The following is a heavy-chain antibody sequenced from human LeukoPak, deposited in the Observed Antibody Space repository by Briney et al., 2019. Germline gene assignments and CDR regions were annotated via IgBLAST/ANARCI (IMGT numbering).Heavy chain of an antibody. J-gene: IGHJ2*01. V-gene: IGHV1-69*01. Sequence: SVKVSCKASGGTFSSYAISWVRQAPGQGLEWMGGIIPIFGTANYAQKSQGRVTITADESTSTAYMELSSLRSEDTAVYYCATHPWEHKNWYFDLWGRGTLVTVSS. D-gene: IGHD1-26*01. CDR3: ATHPWEHKNWYFDL. CDR2: IIPIFGTA. CDR1: GGTFSSYA.